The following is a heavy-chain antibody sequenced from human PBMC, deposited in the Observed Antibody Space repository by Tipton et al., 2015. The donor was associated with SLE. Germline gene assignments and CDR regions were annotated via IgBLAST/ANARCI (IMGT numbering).Heavy chain of an antibody. Sequence: TLSLTCAVYGGSFSGFYWSWIRQPPGKGLEWIGEINHSGSTNYNPSLKSRVTISVDTSKNQFSLKLSSVTAADTAVYYCARVDFWSGPKFDPWGQGTLVTVSS. CDR3: ARVDFWSGPKFDP. V-gene: IGHV4-34*01. J-gene: IGHJ5*02. CDR1: GGSFSGFY. D-gene: IGHD3-3*01. CDR2: INHSGST.